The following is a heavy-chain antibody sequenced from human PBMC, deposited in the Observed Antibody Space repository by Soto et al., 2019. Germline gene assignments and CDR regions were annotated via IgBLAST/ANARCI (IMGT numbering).Heavy chain of an antibody. Sequence: PGGSLRLSCAVSGFTFNSYSMNWVRQAPGKGLEWVSSISSFSNYMYYTDSVKGRFTISRDNARNSLYLQMNSLRAEDTAVYYCARAGGYSRIFQQKTAYDMDVWGQGTTVTVSS. D-gene: IGHD6-13*01. CDR2: ISSFSNYM. CDR3: ARAGGYSRIFQQKTAYDMDV. J-gene: IGHJ6*02. CDR1: GFTFNSYS. V-gene: IGHV3-21*01.